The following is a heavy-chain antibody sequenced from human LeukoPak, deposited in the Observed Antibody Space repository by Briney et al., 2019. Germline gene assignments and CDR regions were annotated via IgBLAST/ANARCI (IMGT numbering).Heavy chain of an antibody. V-gene: IGHV4-34*01. J-gene: IGHJ4*02. Sequence: SETLSLTCAVYGGSFSGYYWSWIRQPPGKGLEWIGEINHSGSTNYNPSLKSRVTISVDTSKNQFSLKLSSVTAADTAVYYCARRRRLKNYYDSSGPRGFDYWGQGTLVTVSS. CDR3: ARRRRLKNYYDSSGPRGFDY. CDR1: GGSFSGYY. D-gene: IGHD3-22*01. CDR2: INHSGST.